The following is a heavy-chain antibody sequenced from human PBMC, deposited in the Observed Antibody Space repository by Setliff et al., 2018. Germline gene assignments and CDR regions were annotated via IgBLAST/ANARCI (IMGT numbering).Heavy chain of an antibody. Sequence: GESLTFSCKDSASTLSNYWIVWVRQMPGKGLEWMGMIYPDDSDTKYHPSFQGQVTISADKSISTAYLQWSSLKASETAMYYCARALYPSSFIGHNWFDPWGQGTLVTVSS. CDR1: ASTLSNYW. D-gene: IGHD2-2*01. V-gene: IGHV5-51*01. CDR3: ARALYPSSFIGHNWFDP. J-gene: IGHJ5*02. CDR2: IYPDDSDT.